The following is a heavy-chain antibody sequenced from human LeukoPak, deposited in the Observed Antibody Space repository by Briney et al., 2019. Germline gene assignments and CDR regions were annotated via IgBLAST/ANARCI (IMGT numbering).Heavy chain of an antibody. V-gene: IGHV3-30*18. CDR2: ISYDGSNK. CDR1: GFTFSSYG. J-gene: IGHJ4*02. D-gene: IGHD6-13*01. Sequence: GGSLRLSCAASGFTFSSYGMHWVRQAPGEGLEWVAVISYDGSNKYYADSVKGRFTISRDNSKNTLYLQMNSLRAEDTAVYYCAKGGEVSIAAAGKVDYWGQGTLVTVSS. CDR3: AKGGEVSIAAAGKVDY.